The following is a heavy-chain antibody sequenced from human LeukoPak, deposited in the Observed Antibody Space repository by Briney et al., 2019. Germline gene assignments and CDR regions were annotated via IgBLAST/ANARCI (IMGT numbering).Heavy chain of an antibody. J-gene: IGHJ6*03. CDR2: IYYSGRS. D-gene: IGHD3-3*01. Sequence: PSETLSLTCTVSGGSITSGSYYWSWIRQPAGKGLEWIGSIYYSGRSYYKVSLKSRVTISVDTSNNQFSLKLSSVTAADTALYYCARAPLSSAYLHYYSMDVWGKGTTVTVSS. V-gene: IGHV4-61*10. CDR3: ARAPLSSAYLHYYSMDV. CDR1: GGSITSGSYY.